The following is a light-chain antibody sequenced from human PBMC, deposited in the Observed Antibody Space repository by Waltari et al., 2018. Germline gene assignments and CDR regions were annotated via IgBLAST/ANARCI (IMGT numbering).Light chain of an antibody. J-gene: IGKJ2*01. Sequence: DIQMTQSPSSVSASVGDRVTITCRASRAITNYVNWYQQRPGLAPKLLIYPASTLQGGVPTRFSGSGSGTDFTLTISSLQIEDFATYYCQQYNNWPPYTFGQGTKLDIK. CDR2: PAS. CDR3: QQYNNWPPYT. V-gene: IGKV1-39*01. CDR1: RAITNY.